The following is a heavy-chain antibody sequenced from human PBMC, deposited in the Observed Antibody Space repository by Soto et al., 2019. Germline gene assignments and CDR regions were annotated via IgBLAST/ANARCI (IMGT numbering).Heavy chain of an antibody. CDR2: IRSKAYGGTT. CDR3: TRVGKYFDPDFDY. D-gene: IGHD3-9*01. CDR1: GFTFDDYA. J-gene: IGHJ4*02. V-gene: IGHV3-49*03. Sequence: GGSMRLSCTASGFTFDDYAVSWFRQDPGKGLEWVGFIRSKAYGGTTEYAASVKGRFTISRDDSKSIAYLQMNSLKTEDTAVYYCTRVGKYFDPDFDYWGQGTLVTVSS.